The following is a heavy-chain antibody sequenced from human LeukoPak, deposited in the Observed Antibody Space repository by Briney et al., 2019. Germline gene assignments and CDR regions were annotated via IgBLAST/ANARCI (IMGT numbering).Heavy chain of an antibody. Sequence: ASVKVSCKASGYTFTGYYMHWVRQAPGQGLEWMGRINPNSGGTNYAQKFQGRVTMTRDTSISTAYMELGRLRSDDTAVYYCARGRRKGSCSSTSCYYFDYWGQGTLVTVSS. V-gene: IGHV1-2*06. CDR2: INPNSGGT. CDR1: GYTFTGYY. D-gene: IGHD2-2*01. CDR3: ARGRRKGSCSSTSCYYFDY. J-gene: IGHJ4*02.